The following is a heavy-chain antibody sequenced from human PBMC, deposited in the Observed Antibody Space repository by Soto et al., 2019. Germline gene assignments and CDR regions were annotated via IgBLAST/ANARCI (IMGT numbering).Heavy chain of an antibody. CDR1: GGSISSSNW. V-gene: IGHV4-4*02. CDR2: IYHSGST. Sequence: SETLSLTCTVSGGSISSSNWWSWVRQPPGKGLEWIGEIYHSGSTNYNPSLKSRVTISVDKSKNQFSLKLSSVTAADTAVYYCARDYGRDCSSTSCYSVGMDVWGQGTTVTVSS. D-gene: IGHD2-2*01. CDR3: ARDYGRDCSSTSCYSVGMDV. J-gene: IGHJ6*02.